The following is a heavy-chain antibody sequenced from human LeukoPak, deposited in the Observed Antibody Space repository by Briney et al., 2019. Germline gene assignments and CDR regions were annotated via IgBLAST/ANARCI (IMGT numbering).Heavy chain of an antibody. Sequence: GASVKVSCKASGYTFTSYYMHRVRQAPGQGLEWMGIINPSGGSTSYAQKFQGRVTMTRDTSTSTVYMELSSLRSEDTAVYYCASYSYDEDYFDYWGQGTLVTVSS. CDR3: ASYSYDEDYFDY. D-gene: IGHD5-18*01. CDR2: INPSGGST. V-gene: IGHV1-46*01. CDR1: GYTFTSYY. J-gene: IGHJ4*02.